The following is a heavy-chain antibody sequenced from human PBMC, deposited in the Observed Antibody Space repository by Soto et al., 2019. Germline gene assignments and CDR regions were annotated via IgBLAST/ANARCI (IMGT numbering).Heavy chain of an antibody. V-gene: IGHV6-1*01. D-gene: IGHD3-3*01. CDR1: GDSVSRNSAA. Sequence: SQTLSLTCAISGDSVSRNSAAWNWIRQSPSRGLEWLGRTYYRSKWYNDYAVSVNSRITINPDTSKNQFLLQLNSVTPEDTAVYCCARGFEQGNDAFDIWGQGTMVTVSS. CDR2: TYYRSKWYN. J-gene: IGHJ3*02. CDR3: ARGFEQGNDAFDI.